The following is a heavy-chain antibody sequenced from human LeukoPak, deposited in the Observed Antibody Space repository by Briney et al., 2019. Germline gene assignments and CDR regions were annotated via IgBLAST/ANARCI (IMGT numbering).Heavy chain of an antibody. D-gene: IGHD5-18*01. CDR1: GYSFTSYW. CDR2: IYPGDSDN. V-gene: IGHV5-51*01. CDR3: ARRGVDTATMGGNWFDP. J-gene: IGHJ5*02. Sequence: GESLKISCKGSGYSFTSYWIGWVRQMPGKGLEWMGIIYPGDSDNRYSPSFQGQVTISADKSISTAYLQWSSLKASDTAMYYCARRGVDTATMGGNWFDPWGQGTLVTVSS.